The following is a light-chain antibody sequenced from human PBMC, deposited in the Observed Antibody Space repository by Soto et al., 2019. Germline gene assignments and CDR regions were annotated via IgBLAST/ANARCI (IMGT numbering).Light chain of an antibody. CDR1: QSIGLW. V-gene: IGKV1-5*01. J-gene: IGKJ1*01. CDR3: PQYSVFPGK. Sequence: DVQMTQSPSTLSASVGDRVTITCRASQSIGLWLAWYQEKPGKAPKPLVYDASSLQSGVSSRFSGSGSGTEFTLTISSLKPDDFANYSFPQYSVFPGKFGQGTKVDIK. CDR2: DAS.